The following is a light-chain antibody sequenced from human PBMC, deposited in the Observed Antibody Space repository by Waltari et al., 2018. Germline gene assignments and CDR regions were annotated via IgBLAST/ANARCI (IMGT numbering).Light chain of an antibody. CDR1: QSLSSW. V-gene: IGKV1-5*03. CDR3: QQYDSYPYN. Sequence: DIQMTQSPSTLSASVGNRVTITCRASQSLSSWLAWYQQKPGKAPKLLIHEASSLEIGVPSRFSCSGSGTEFTLTINNLQPDDFATYYCQQYDSYPYNFGPGTKLEIK. J-gene: IGKJ2*01. CDR2: EAS.